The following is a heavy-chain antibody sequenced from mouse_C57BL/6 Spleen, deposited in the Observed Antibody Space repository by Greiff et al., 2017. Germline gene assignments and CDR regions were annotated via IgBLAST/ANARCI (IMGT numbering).Heavy chain of an antibody. J-gene: IGHJ4*01. CDR2: SRNKANDYTT. CDR3: ARAAAYYKAMDY. D-gene: IGHD2-12*01. Sequence: EVHLVESGGGLVQSGRSLRLSCATSGFTFSDFYMEWVRQAPGQGLEWIAASRNKANDYTTEYSASVKGRFIVSRDTSQSILYLQMNALRAEDTAIYYCARAAAYYKAMDYWGQGTSVTVSS. CDR1: GFTFSDFY. V-gene: IGHV7-1*01.